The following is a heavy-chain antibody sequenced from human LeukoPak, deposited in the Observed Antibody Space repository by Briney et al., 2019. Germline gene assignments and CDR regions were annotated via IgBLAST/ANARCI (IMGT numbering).Heavy chain of an antibody. J-gene: IGHJ4*02. V-gene: IGHV3-15*01. Sequence: PGGSLRLSCAAPGFSFTNAWVTWVRQAPGKGLEWVGHIKSRTDGGTTHYAAPVKGRFTISRDDSRNMVYLQMNSLKTEDTAVYYCATTAGAIAGMDYWGQGALVTVSS. CDR3: ATTAGAIAGMDY. D-gene: IGHD6-25*01. CDR1: GFSFTNAW. CDR2: IKSRTDGGTT.